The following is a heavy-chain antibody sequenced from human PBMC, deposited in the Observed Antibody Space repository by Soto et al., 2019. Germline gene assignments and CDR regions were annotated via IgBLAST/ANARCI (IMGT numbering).Heavy chain of an antibody. CDR3: TTGSVEGV. J-gene: IGHJ6*02. CDR2: IKRNSDGGRT. Sequence: EVQLVESGGGLVKPGGSLRLSCAASGFTFYNSWMNWLRQAPGKGLEWVGRIKRNSDGGRTDYAAPVKGTFTISRDDSENMLYLQMNSLKTEDTAVYYCTTGSVEGVWGQGTTVSVSS. D-gene: IGHD2-15*01. CDR1: GFTFYNSW. V-gene: IGHV3-15*07.